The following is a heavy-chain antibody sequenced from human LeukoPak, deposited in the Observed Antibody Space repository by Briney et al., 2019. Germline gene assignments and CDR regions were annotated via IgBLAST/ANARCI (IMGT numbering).Heavy chain of an antibody. CDR2: IYSGGGT. D-gene: IGHD1-26*01. J-gene: IGHJ4*02. CDR1: GFTVSSNY. V-gene: IGHV3-53*01. CDR3: AKDLGRYRNNFFDY. Sequence: GGSLRLSCAASGFTVSSNYMSWVRQAPGKGLEWVSLIYSGGGTYYAASVKGRFIISRDDSKNTLYLQMNSLRADDTAVYYCAKDLGRYRNNFFDYWGQGNLVTVSS.